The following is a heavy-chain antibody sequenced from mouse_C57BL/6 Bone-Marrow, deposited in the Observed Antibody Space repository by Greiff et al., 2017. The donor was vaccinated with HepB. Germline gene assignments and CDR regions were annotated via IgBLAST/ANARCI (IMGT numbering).Heavy chain of an antibody. Sequence: EVQLQESGAKLVRPGASVKLSCTASGFNIKDDYMHWVKQRPEQGLEWIGWIDPENGDTEYASKFQGKATITADTSSNTAYLQLSSLTSEDTAVYYCTTDDYEGFAYWGQGTLVTVSA. CDR2: IDPENGDT. CDR3: TTDDYEGFAY. CDR1: GFNIKDDY. V-gene: IGHV14-4*01. J-gene: IGHJ3*01. D-gene: IGHD2-4*01.